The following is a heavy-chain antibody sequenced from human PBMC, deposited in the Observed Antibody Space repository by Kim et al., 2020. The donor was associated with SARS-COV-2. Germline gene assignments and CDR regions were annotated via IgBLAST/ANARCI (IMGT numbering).Heavy chain of an antibody. V-gene: IGHV3-30*18. CDR3: AKGRGIEGATGQDY. CDR1: GFTFSSYG. D-gene: IGHD1-26*01. CDR2: ISYDGSNK. Sequence: GGSLRLSCAASGFTFSSYGMHWVRQAPGKGLEWVAVISYDGSNKYYADSVKGRFTISRDNSKNTLYLQMNSLRAEDTAVYYCAKGRGIEGATGQDYWGQGTLVTVSS. J-gene: IGHJ4*02.